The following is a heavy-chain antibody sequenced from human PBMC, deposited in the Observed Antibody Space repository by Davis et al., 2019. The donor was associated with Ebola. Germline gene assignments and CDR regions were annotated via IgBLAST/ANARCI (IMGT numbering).Heavy chain of an antibody. J-gene: IGHJ6*02. CDR2: ISYSSSYI. V-gene: IGHV3-21*06. CDR1: GFTFSHYN. CDR3: ARVHEAWGMDV. Sequence: GGSLRLSCAASGFTFSHYNMNWVRQAPGKGLEWVSSISYSSSYINYADSLKGRFTISRDNAKNSMYLQMNSLRAENTAVYYCARVHEAWGMDVWGQGTTVTVSS.